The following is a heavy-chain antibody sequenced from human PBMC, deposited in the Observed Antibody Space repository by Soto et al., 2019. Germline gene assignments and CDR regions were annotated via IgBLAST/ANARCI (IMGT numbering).Heavy chain of an antibody. J-gene: IGHJ3*02. CDR3: ARTDYYDSSGYYRAAFDI. CDR2: IIPIFGTA. Sequence: ASVKVSCKASGGTFSSYAISWVRQAPGQGLEWMGGIIPIFGTANYAQKFQGRVTITADESTSTAYMELSSLRSEDTAVYYCARTDYYDSSGYYRAAFDIWGQGTMVTVS. CDR1: GGTFSSYA. D-gene: IGHD3-22*01. V-gene: IGHV1-69*13.